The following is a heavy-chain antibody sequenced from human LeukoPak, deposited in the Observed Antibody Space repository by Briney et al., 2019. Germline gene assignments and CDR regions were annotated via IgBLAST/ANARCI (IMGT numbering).Heavy chain of an antibody. J-gene: IGHJ3*02. CDR1: GYSFTSYW. CDR3: ARPYYYDSSGDAFDI. D-gene: IGHD3-22*01. V-gene: IGHV5-51*01. Sequence: GESLKISCKGPGYSFTSYWIGWVRQMPGKGLEWMGIIYPGDSDTRYSPSFQGQVTISADKSISTAYLQWSSLKASDTAMYYCARPYYYDSSGDAFDIWGQGTMVTVSS. CDR2: IYPGDSDT.